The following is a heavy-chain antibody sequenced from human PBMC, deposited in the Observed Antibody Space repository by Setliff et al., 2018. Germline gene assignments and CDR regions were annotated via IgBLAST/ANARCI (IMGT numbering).Heavy chain of an antibody. J-gene: IGHJ6*03. D-gene: IGHD3-22*01. CDR3: ARRSPAYYSDSSGFFYDTSPYMDV. CDR1: GGSISSYY. V-gene: IGHV4-4*08. CDR2: IYTSGST. Sequence: SETLSLTCTVSGGSISSYYWSWIRQPPWKGLEWIGYIYTSGSTNYNPSLKSRVTISLDTSKNQFSLKLSSVTAADTAVYYCARRSPAYYSDSSGFFYDTSPYMDVWGKGTTVTVSS.